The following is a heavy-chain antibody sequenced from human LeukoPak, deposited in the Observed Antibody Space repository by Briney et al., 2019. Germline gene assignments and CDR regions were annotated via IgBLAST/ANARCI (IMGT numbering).Heavy chain of an antibody. V-gene: IGHV4-59*12. J-gene: IGHJ3*02. Sequence: SETLSLTCAVYGGSFSGFYWSWIRQPPGKGLEWIGYIYYSGSTNYNPSLKSRVTISVDTSKNQFSLKLSSVTAADTAVYYCARRRATKTRGITMVRGAFDIWGQGTMVTVSS. CDR2: IYYSGST. CDR1: GGSFSGFY. D-gene: IGHD3-10*01. CDR3: ARRRATKTRGITMVRGAFDI.